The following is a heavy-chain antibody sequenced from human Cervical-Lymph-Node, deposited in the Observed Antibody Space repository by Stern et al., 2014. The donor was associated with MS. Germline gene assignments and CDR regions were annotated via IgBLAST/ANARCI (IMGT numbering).Heavy chain of an antibody. CDR3: ARRGHGYMGIDY. CDR1: GYRFTNYW. Sequence: VQLVESGAEVKKPGESLRISCEVSGYRFTNYWIGWVRQMPGKGLEWMGIIYPGDSETRYSPSFQAQVTISVDKSNTTTYLQWSSLKASDTAIYYCARRGHGYMGIDYWGQGALVTVSS. V-gene: IGHV5-51*03. D-gene: IGHD1-1*01. J-gene: IGHJ4*02. CDR2: IYPGDSET.